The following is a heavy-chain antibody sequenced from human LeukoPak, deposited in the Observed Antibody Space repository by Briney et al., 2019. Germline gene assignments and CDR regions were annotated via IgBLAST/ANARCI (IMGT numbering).Heavy chain of an antibody. CDR3: ARGGGYPYYFDY. D-gene: IGHD5-12*01. J-gene: IGHJ4*02. V-gene: IGHV4-30-4*08. CDR2: IYYSGST. Sequence: PSQTLSLTCTVSGGSISSGDYYWSWIRQPPGKGLEWIGYIYYSGSTYYNPSLKSRVTISVDTSKNQFSLKLSSVTAADTAVYYCARGGGYPYYFDYWGQGTLVTVSS. CDR1: GGSISSGDYY.